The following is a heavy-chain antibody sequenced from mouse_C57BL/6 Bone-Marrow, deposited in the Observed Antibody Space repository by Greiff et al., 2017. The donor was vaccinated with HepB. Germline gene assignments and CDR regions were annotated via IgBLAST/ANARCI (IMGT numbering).Heavy chain of an antibody. Sequence: EVNVVESGGGLVQPGGSLKLSCAASGFTFSDYYMYWVRQTPEKRLEWVAYISNGGGSTYYPDTVKGRFTISRDNAKNTLYLQMSRLKSEDTAMYYCASYYYGRDWYFDVWGTGTTVTVSS. CDR2: ISNGGGST. CDR3: ASYYYGRDWYFDV. D-gene: IGHD1-1*01. V-gene: IGHV5-12*01. CDR1: GFTFSDYY. J-gene: IGHJ1*03.